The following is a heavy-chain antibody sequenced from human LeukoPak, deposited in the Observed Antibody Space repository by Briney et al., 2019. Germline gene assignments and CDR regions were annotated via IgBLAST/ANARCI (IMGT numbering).Heavy chain of an antibody. J-gene: IGHJ4*02. CDR2: ISSSGGST. CDR3: AKGVYGYADYALLDY. V-gene: IGHV3-23*01. D-gene: IGHD2-2*01. Sequence: GGSLRLSCAASGSTFRTSGMNWVREAPGKGLEWVSAISSSGGSTYYADSVKGRFTISRDSSKNTLYLLMSSLRAEDTAVYYCAKGVYGYADYALLDYWGQGTLVTVSS. CDR1: GSTFRTSG.